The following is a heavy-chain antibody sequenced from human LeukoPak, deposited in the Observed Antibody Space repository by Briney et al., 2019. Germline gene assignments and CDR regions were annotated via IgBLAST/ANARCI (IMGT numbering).Heavy chain of an antibody. J-gene: IGHJ4*02. V-gene: IGHV3-33*06. CDR1: GFIFSNYG. CDR2: IWYDGSYK. CDR3: AKVVQYTASTGTGLDY. D-gene: IGHD6-13*01. Sequence: GGSPRLSCAAPGFIFSNYGMHWVRQAPGKGLDWVAVIWYDGSYKYYADSVKGRFTISRDNSKNTLYLQMNSLRAEDTAIYYCAKVVQYTASTGTGLDYWGQGTLVTVSS.